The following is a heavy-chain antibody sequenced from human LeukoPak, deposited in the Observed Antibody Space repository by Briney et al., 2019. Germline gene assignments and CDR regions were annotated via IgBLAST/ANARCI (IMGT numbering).Heavy chain of an antibody. CDR1: GGSISSGSYY. CDR3: AREQVYYDSSGSDTYHFDY. CDR2: IYTSGST. J-gene: IGHJ4*02. Sequence: PSETLSLTCTVSGGSISSGSYYWSWIRQPAGKGLEWIGRIYTSGSTNYNPSLKSRVTISVDTSKNQFSLKLSSVTAADTAVYYCAREQVYYDSSGSDTYHFDYWGQGTLVTVSS. D-gene: IGHD3-22*01. V-gene: IGHV4-61*02.